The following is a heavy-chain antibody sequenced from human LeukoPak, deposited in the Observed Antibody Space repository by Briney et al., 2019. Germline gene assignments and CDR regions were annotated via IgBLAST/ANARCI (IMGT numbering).Heavy chain of an antibody. CDR2: INHNGNVN. Sequence: PGGSLRLSCAASGFTFSSYWMNWARQAPGKGLEWVASINHNGNVNYYVDSVKGRFTISRDNAKNSLYLQMSNLRAEDTAVYFCAREDGDSVYYYYGMDVWGQGTTVTVSS. CDR1: GFTFSSYW. V-gene: IGHV3-7*03. J-gene: IGHJ6*02. D-gene: IGHD4-17*01. CDR3: AREDGDSVYYYYGMDV.